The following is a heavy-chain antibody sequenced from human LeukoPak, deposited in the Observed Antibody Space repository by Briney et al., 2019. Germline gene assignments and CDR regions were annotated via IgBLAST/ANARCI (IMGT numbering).Heavy chain of an antibody. V-gene: IGHV1-69*13. CDR2: IIPIFGTA. Sequence: SVKVSCKASGGTFSSCAISWVRQAPGQGLEWMGGIIPIFGTANYAQKFQGRVTITADESTSTAYMELSSLRSEDTAVYYCARANWDTYYYYGMDVWGQGTTVTVSS. CDR3: ARANWDTYYYYGMDV. D-gene: IGHD7-27*01. J-gene: IGHJ6*02. CDR1: GGTFSSCA.